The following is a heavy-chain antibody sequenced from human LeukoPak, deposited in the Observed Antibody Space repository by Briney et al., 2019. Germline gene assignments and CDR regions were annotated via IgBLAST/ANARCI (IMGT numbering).Heavy chain of an antibody. CDR1: GFTFDDYA. V-gene: IGHV3-9*01. D-gene: IGHD2-15*01. CDR2: ISWNSGSI. CDR3: AGWVRDCSGGSCYRNWFDL. Sequence: GGSLRLSCAASGFTFDDYAMHWVRQAPGKGLEWVSGISWNSGSIGYADSVKGRFIISRDNAKNSLYLQMNSLRAEDTAVYYCAGWVRDCSGGSCYRNWFDLWGQGTLVTVSS. J-gene: IGHJ5*02.